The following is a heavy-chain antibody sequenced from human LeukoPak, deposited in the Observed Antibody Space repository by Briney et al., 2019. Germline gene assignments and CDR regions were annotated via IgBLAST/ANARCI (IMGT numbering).Heavy chain of an antibody. CDR1: GGTFSSYA. Sequence: SVKVSCKASGGTFSSYAISWVRQAPGQGLEWMGGIIPIFGTANYAQKFQGRVTITADESTSTAYMELSSLRSEDTAAYYCARCDFYYGSGSYYRYYYYYMDVWGKGTTVTISS. CDR2: IIPIFGTA. V-gene: IGHV1-69*01. J-gene: IGHJ6*03. CDR3: ARCDFYYGSGSYYRYYYYYMDV. D-gene: IGHD3-10*01.